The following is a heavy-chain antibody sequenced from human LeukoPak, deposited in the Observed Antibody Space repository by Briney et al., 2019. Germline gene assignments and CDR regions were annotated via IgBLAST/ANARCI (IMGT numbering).Heavy chain of an antibody. CDR3: ARARIVVVVAATSLWFDP. CDR1: GFTFSDYY. J-gene: IGHJ5*02. CDR2: INSSGSTI. D-gene: IGHD2-15*01. V-gene: IGHV3-11*01. Sequence: GGSLRLSCAASGFTFSDYYMSRIRQAPGKGLEWVSYINSSGSTIYYADSVKGRFTISRDNAKTSLYLQMNSLRAEDTAVYYCARARIVVVVAATSLWFDPWGQGTLVTVSS.